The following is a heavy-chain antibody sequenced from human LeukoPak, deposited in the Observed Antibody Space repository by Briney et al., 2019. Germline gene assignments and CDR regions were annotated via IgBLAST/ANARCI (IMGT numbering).Heavy chain of an antibody. CDR1: GFTFSTYA. J-gene: IGHJ5*02. D-gene: IGHD2-21*02. CDR3: AKGKVTAFLDWFDP. V-gene: IGHV3-23*01. CDR2: ISATGGST. Sequence: GGSLRLSCAASGFTFSTYAMTWVRQAPGKGLEWVSAISATGGSTYYADSVKGRFTISRDNSKNTLYLQLNSLRAEDTAIFYCAKGKVTAFLDWFDPWGQGTLVTVSS.